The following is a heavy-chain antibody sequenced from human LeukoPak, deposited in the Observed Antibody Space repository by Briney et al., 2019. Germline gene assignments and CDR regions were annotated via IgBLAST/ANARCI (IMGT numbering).Heavy chain of an antibody. D-gene: IGHD6-19*01. CDR3: ARDRSYSSGFYYYYYGMDV. V-gene: IGHV4-59*01. Sequence: SETLSLTCSVSGGAISSYYWSWIRQPPGKGLEWIGYIYYSGSTNYNPSLKSRVTISVDTSKNQFSLKLSSVTAADTAVYYCARDRSYSSGFYYYYYGMDVWGKGTTVTVSS. CDR2: IYYSGST. J-gene: IGHJ6*04. CDR1: GGAISSYY.